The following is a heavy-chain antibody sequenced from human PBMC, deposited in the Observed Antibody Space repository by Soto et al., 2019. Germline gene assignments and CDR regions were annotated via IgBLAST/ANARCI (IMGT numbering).Heavy chain of an antibody. D-gene: IGHD3-10*01. CDR3: ARSNMVRGVINRLNWFDP. V-gene: IGHV1-69*01. CDR2: IMPIFGTA. Sequence: QVQLVQSGAEVKKPGSSVNVSCKASGGTFSSYAISWVRQAPGQGLEWMGGIMPIFGTANYAQKFHGRVTITADESTSTAYMELSSLRSEDTAVYYCARSNMVRGVINRLNWFDPWGQGTLVTVSS. CDR1: GGTFSSYA. J-gene: IGHJ5*02.